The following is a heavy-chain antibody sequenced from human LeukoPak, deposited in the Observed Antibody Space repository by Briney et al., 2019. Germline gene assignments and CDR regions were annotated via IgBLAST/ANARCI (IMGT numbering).Heavy chain of an antibody. D-gene: IGHD6-13*01. J-gene: IGHJ5*02. Sequence: PGGSLRLSCAACGFTFSSYWMHWVRQAPGKGLVWVSRINSDGSSTSYADSVKGRFTISRDNAKNTLYLQMNSLRAEGTAVYYCPRDGYSSSWVNWFDPWGQGTLVTVSS. CDR2: INSDGSST. CDR1: GFTFSSYW. CDR3: PRDGYSSSWVNWFDP. V-gene: IGHV3-74*01.